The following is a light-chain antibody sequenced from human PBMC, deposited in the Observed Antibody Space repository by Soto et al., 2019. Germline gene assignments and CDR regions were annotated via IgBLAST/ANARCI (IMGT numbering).Light chain of an antibody. CDR1: SSDVGSYNL. Sequence: QSALTQPDSVSGSPGQSITISCTGTSSDVGSYNLVSWYQQHPGKAPKLMIYEVSKRPSGVSNRFSGSKSGNTASLTISGLQAEDEADYYCCSYAGSSTLVFGGGTKVTVL. CDR3: CSYAGSSTLV. CDR2: EVS. J-gene: IGLJ2*01. V-gene: IGLV2-23*02.